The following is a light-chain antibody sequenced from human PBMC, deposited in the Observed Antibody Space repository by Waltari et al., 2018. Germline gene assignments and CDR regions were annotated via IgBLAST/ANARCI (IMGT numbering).Light chain of an antibody. CDR2: DAS. Sequence: EIVLTPSPATLSLSPGEIATISCRARQSVGSYLAWYQQKPGQAPRLIIYDASSRATGVPARFSGSGSGTEFTLTISSLEPEDFAVFYCQQRNIWPNTFGQGTKLEIK. J-gene: IGKJ2*01. CDR1: QSVGSY. V-gene: IGKV3-11*01. CDR3: QQRNIWPNT.